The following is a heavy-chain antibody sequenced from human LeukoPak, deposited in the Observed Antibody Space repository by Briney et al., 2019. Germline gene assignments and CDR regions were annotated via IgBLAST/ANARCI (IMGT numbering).Heavy chain of an antibody. J-gene: IGHJ6*02. Sequence: SETLSLTCTASGGSISSYYWSWIRQPAGKGLEWIGRIYTSGSTNYNPSLKSRVTMSVDTSKNQFSLKLSSVTAADTAVYYCARSDDYYDSSGYDYYGMDVWGQGTTVTVSS. D-gene: IGHD3-22*01. V-gene: IGHV4-4*07. CDR1: GGSISSYY. CDR2: IYTSGST. CDR3: ARSDDYYDSSGYDYYGMDV.